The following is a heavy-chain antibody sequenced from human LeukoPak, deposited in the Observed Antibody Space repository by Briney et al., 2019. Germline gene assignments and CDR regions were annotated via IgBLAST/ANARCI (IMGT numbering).Heavy chain of an antibody. D-gene: IGHD3-3*01. J-gene: IGHJ4*02. CDR3: AKTPASYYDFWSGYYFDY. V-gene: IGHV3-23*01. CDR1: GSTFSSYA. CDR2: ISGSGGST. Sequence: GGSLRLSCAASGSTFSSYAMSWVRQAPGKGLEWVSAISGSGGSTYYADSVKGRFTISRDNSKNTLYLQMNSLRAEDTAVYYCAKTPASYYDFWSGYYFDYWGQGTLVTVSS.